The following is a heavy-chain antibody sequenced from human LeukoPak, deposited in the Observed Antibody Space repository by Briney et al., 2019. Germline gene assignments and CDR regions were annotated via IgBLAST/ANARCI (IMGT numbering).Heavy chain of an antibody. J-gene: IGHJ5*02. Sequence: GGSLRLSCAASGFTFSSYGMHWVRQAPGKGLEWVAFIRYDGSNKYYADSVKGRFTISRDNSKNTLYLQMNSLRAEDTAVYYCAKDALDHYFFAAWGQGTLVTVSS. CDR1: GFTFSSYG. V-gene: IGHV3-30*02. CDR2: IRYDGSNK. CDR3: AKDALDHYFFAA. D-gene: IGHD3-9*01.